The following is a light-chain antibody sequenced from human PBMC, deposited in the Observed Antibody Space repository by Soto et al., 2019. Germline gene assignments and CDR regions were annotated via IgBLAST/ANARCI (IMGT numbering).Light chain of an antibody. J-gene: IGKJ4*01. Sequence: EIVLTQSPGTLSLSPGERSTLSCRASQSVSSSCLTWYQQKPGQAPRLLIYGASSRATGIPDRFSGSGSGTDFTLTISRLEPEDFAVYYCQQYGSSRLTFGGGTKVDI. CDR1: QSVSSSC. CDR3: QQYGSSRLT. CDR2: GAS. V-gene: IGKV3-20*01.